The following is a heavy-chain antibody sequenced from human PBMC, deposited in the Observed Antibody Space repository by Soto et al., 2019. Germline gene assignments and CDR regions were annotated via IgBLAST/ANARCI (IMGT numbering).Heavy chain of an antibody. V-gene: IGHV3-30-3*01. CDR3: AIEVERLYDY. Sequence: QVQLVESGGGVVQPGRSLRLSCAASGFTFSSYAMHWVRQAPGKGLEWVAGISYDGSNKYYADSVKGRFTISRDNSKNTLYLQMNSLRAEDTAVYYCAIEVERLYDYWGQGTLVHVSS. J-gene: IGHJ4*02. CDR1: GFTFSSYA. D-gene: IGHD5-12*01. CDR2: ISYDGSNK.